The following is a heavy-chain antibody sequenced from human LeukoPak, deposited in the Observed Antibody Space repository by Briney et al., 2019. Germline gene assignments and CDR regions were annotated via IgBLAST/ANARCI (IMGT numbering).Heavy chain of an antibody. CDR3: ARDPGFLQQLGTQFDY. D-gene: IGHD6-13*01. J-gene: IGHJ4*02. CDR2: ILSDGNNK. V-gene: IGHV3-30-3*01. CDR1: GFILSSQA. Sequence: GGSLRLSCGASGFILSSQAMHWVRQAPGKGLEWVAVILSDGNNKYYADSVKGRFTLSRDNSKNTLYLQMNSLRPEDTAVYYYARDPGFLQQLGTQFDYWGQGTLVTVSS.